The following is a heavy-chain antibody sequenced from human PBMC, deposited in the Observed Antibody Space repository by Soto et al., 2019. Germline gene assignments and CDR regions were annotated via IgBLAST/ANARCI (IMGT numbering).Heavy chain of an antibody. J-gene: IGHJ4*02. Sequence: PGGSLRLSCAASGFTFNSYAMSWVRPAPGKGLEWVSAISDRGGSTYYADSVKGRFTISRDNSKNTLCLQMNSLRAEDTALYYCAKGSAGYRPYYFDYWGQGILVTVPQ. D-gene: IGHD3-9*01. V-gene: IGHV3-23*01. CDR1: GFTFNSYA. CDR3: AKGSAGYRPYYFDY. CDR2: ISDRGGST.